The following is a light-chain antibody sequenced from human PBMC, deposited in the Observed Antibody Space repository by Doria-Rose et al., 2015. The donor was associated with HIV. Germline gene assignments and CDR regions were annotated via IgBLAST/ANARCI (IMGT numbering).Light chain of an antibody. J-gene: IGKJ3*01. CDR1: QSLLYTSKNY. CDR3: QQYYDTPS. V-gene: IGKV4-1*01. CDR2: WAS. Sequence: DIRVTQSPESLGMSLGERATLNCKSNQSLLYTSKNYLAWYQHKPGQPPKLLMYWASTRQSGVPARVSGSGSGTDFTLTISSLEAEDVAVYYCQQYYDTPSFGPGTTVDIK.